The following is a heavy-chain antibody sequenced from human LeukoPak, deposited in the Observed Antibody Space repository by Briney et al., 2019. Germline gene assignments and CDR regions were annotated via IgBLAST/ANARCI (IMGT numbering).Heavy chain of an antibody. V-gene: IGHV3-53*01. CDR2: IYSGGST. CDR1: GFTVSSNY. CDR3: ARDSGWSLSIDY. Sequence: TGGSLRLSCAASGFTVSSNYMSWVRQAPGKGLEWVSVIYSGGSTYYADSVKGRFTISRDNSKNTLYLQMNSLRAEDTAVYYCARDSGWSLSIDYWGQGTLVTVSS. J-gene: IGHJ4*02. D-gene: IGHD6-19*01.